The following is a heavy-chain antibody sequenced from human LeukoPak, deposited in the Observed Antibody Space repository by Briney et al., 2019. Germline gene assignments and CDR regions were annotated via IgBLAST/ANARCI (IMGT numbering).Heavy chain of an antibody. CDR1: GFTFSSYG. V-gene: IGHV3-23*01. J-gene: IGHJ6*03. CDR2: ISGSGGST. CDR3: AKGGSGRERYYYYYMDV. Sequence: GGSLRLSCAASGFTFSSYGMSWVRQAPGKGLEWVSAISGSGGSTYYADSVKGRFTISRDNSKNTLYLQMNSLRAEDTAVYYCAKGGSGRERYYYYYMDVWGKGTTVTISS. D-gene: IGHD3-10*01.